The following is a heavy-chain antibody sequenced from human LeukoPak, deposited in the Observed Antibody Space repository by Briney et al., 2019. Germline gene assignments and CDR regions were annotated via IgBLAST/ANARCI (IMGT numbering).Heavy chain of an antibody. V-gene: IGHV3-23*01. CDR3: VKAASRFGELFSQHYYMDV. J-gene: IGHJ6*03. D-gene: IGHD3-10*01. Sequence: GGSLRLSCAASGFTFGPYAMSWVRQAPGKGLDWVSVISATAGSTYYADSVKGRFTISRDNSKNTLYLEMNSLRADDTALYYCVKAASRFGELFSQHYYMDVWGTGTTVTVS. CDR1: GFTFGPYA. CDR2: ISATAGST.